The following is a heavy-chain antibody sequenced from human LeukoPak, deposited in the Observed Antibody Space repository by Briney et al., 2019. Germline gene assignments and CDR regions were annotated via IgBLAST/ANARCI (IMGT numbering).Heavy chain of an antibody. V-gene: IGHV3-30*02. CDR1: GFTFSSYG. D-gene: IGHD3-16*01. CDR2: IRYDGSNK. CDR3: AKGGIYVSYLFDY. J-gene: IGHJ4*02. Sequence: GGSLRLSCAASGFTFSSYGMHWVRQAPGKGLEWVAFIRYDGSNKYYADSVKGRFTISRDNSKNTLYLQMNSLRAEDTAVYYCAKGGIYVSYLFDYWGQGTLVTVSS.